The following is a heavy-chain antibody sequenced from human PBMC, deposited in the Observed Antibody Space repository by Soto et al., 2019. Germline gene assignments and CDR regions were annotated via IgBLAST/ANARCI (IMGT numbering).Heavy chain of an antibody. V-gene: IGHV1-69*01. CDR3: ARGLGYCSSTSCYTFYYGMDV. CDR2: IIPIFGTA. CDR1: GGTFSSYA. Sequence: QVQLVQSGAEVKKPGSSVKVSCKASGGTFSSYAISWVRQAPGQGLEWMGGIIPIFGTANYAQKFQGRVTITADESTSTDYMELSSLRSEDTAVYYCARGLGYCSSTSCYTFYYGMDVWGQGTTVTVSS. J-gene: IGHJ6*02. D-gene: IGHD2-2*02.